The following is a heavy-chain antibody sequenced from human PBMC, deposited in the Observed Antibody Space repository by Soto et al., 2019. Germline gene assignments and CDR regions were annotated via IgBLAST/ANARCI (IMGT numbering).Heavy chain of an antibody. CDR2: IIPIFGTA. V-gene: IGHV1-69*06. CDR1: GGTFSSYA. J-gene: IGHJ4*02. CDR3: ARDTGDGTFDS. D-gene: IGHD7-27*01. Sequence: SVKVSCKASGGTFSSYAISWVRQAPGQGLEWMGGIIPIFGTANYAQKFQGRVTMTEDTSTDTAYMELRSLRSEDKAVYYCARDTGDGTFDSWGQGTLVTVSS.